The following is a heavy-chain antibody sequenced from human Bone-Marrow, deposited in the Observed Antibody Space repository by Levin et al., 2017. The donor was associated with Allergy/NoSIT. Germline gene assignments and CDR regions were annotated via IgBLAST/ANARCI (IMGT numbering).Heavy chain of an antibody. J-gene: IGHJ3*02. Sequence: SCAASGFTFSSYGMHWVRQAPGKGLEWVAVIWYDGSNKYYADSVKGRFTISRDNSKNTLYLQMNSLRAEDTAVYYCARDNHPGASIDAFDIWGQGTMVTVSS. V-gene: IGHV3-33*01. CDR1: GFTFSSYG. CDR2: IWYDGSNK. CDR3: ARDNHPGASIDAFDI. D-gene: IGHD1-26*01.